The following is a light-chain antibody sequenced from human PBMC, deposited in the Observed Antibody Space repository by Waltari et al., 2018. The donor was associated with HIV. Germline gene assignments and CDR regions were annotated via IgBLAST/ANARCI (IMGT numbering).Light chain of an antibody. CDR2: EFS. Sequence: QSALTQPPSASGSPGQSVTIPCPGTSSAVGGYNYVSWYQQHPGKAPKLMIYEFSKRPSGVPDRFSGSKSGNTASLTVSGLQAEDEADYYCSSYAGSNNLVFGGGTKLTVL. V-gene: IGLV2-8*01. CDR1: SSAVGGYNY. J-gene: IGLJ3*02. CDR3: SSYAGSNNLV.